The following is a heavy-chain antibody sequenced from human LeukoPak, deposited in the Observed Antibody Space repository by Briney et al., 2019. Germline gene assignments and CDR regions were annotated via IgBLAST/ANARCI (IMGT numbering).Heavy chain of an antibody. D-gene: IGHD6-6*01. J-gene: IGHJ3*02. CDR1: GGSISSGGYY. CDR2: IYYSGST. CDR3: ARVKARAFDI. Sequence: SETPSLTCTVSGGSISSGGYYWSWIRQHPGKGLEWIGYIYYSGSTYYNPSLKSRVTISVDTSKNQFSLKLSSVTAADTAVYYCARVKARAFDIWGQGTMVTVSS. V-gene: IGHV4-31*03.